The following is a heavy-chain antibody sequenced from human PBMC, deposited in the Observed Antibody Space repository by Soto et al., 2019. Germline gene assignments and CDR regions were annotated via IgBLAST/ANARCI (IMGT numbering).Heavy chain of an antibody. Sequence: EVHLVESGGGLVQPGGSQRLSCAVSGFTFSSYWMNWVRQAPGKGLEWVANIKQDGSEMYYVDSVKGRFTISRDNAKKSLYLQTNSLRAEDAAVYYCARELAGPPYWVRGTLVTDSS. CDR2: IKQDGSEM. CDR1: GFTFSSYW. J-gene: IGHJ4*01. V-gene: IGHV3-7*01. D-gene: IGHD6-25*01. CDR3: ARELAGPPY.